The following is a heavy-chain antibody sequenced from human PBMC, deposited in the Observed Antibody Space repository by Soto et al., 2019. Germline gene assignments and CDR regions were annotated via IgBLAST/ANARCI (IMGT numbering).Heavy chain of an antibody. V-gene: IGHV4-61*08. J-gene: IGHJ6*03. CDR1: GGSISSGDYY. D-gene: IGHD6-13*01. Sequence: SETLSLTCTVSGGSISSGDYYWSWIRQPPGKGLEWIGYIYYSGSTNYNPSLKSRVTISVDTSKNQFSLKLSSVTAEDTAVYYCARFYAAAGNHYYYYYMDVWGKGTTVTVSS. CDR2: IYYSGST. CDR3: ARFYAAAGNHYYYYYMDV.